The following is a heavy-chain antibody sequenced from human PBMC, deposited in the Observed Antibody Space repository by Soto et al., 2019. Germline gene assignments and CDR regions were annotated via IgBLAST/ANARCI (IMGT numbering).Heavy chain of an antibody. J-gene: IGHJ6*02. CDR3: ARVQFYCTNGVCPEVPDPEPSVYYGMDV. CDR2: INPSGGST. Sequence: ASVKVSCKASGYTFTSYYMHWVRQAPGQGLEWMGIINPSGGSTSYAQKFQGRVTMTRDTSTSTVYMELSSLRSEDTAVYYCARVQFYCTNGVCPEVPDPEPSVYYGMDVWGQGTTVTVSS. V-gene: IGHV1-46*01. CDR1: GYTFTSYY. D-gene: IGHD2-8*01.